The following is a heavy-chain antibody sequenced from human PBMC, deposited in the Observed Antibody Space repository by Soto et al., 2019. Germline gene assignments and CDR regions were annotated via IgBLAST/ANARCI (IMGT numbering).Heavy chain of an antibody. J-gene: IGHJ6*02. V-gene: IGHV1-69*06. CDR1: GGTFSSYA. CDR2: IIPIFGTA. D-gene: IGHD6-13*01. CDR3: ASRLGYSSSWYYGMDV. Sequence: QVQLVQSGAEVKKPGSSVKVSCKASGGTFSSYAISWVRQAPGQGLEWMGGIIPIFGTANYAQKFQGRVTITADKSTSKAYMELSSLRSEDTAVYYCASRLGYSSSWYYGMDVWGQGTTVTVSS.